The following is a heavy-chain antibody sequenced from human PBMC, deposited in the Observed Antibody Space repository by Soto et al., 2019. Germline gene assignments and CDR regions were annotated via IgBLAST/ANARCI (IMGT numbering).Heavy chain of an antibody. CDR3: AKGVRDYYGSGSYLFDY. CDR1: GFTFSSYA. D-gene: IGHD3-10*01. Sequence: EVQLVESGGGLVKPGGSLRLSCAASGFTFSSYAMSWVRQAPGKGLEWVSAISGSGGSTYYADSVKGRFTISRDNSKNTLYLQMNSLRAEDTAVYYCAKGVRDYYGSGSYLFDYWGQGTLVTVSS. CDR2: ISGSGGST. V-gene: IGHV3-23*04. J-gene: IGHJ4*02.